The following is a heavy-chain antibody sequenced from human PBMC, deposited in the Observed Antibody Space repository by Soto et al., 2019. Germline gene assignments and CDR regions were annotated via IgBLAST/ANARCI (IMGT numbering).Heavy chain of an antibody. J-gene: IGHJ4*02. CDR1: GFTFSSYS. V-gene: IGHV3-48*02. Sequence: GGSLRLSCAASGFTFSSYSMNWVRQAPGKGLEWVSYISSSSSTIYYADSVKGRFTISRDNAKNSLYLQMNSLRDEDTAVYYCARDRPAELRYFDWLGFDYWGQGTLVTVSS. CDR2: ISSSSSTI. CDR3: ARDRPAELRYFDWLGFDY. D-gene: IGHD3-9*01.